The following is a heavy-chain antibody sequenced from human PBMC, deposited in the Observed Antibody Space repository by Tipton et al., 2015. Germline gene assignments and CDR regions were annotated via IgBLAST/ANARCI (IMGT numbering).Heavy chain of an antibody. V-gene: IGHV3-21*01. CDR2: ISGSSTYI. CDR3: ARGALGRRSDAFDI. CDR1: GFIFSSYS. D-gene: IGHD3-16*01. Sequence: GSLRLSCEASGFIFSSYSMNWFRQVPGKGLEWVSFISGSSTYIYYADSLKGQFTISRDNAKNSLYLQMNSLRADDTAVYYCARGALGRRSDAFDIWGQGTMVTVSS. J-gene: IGHJ3*02.